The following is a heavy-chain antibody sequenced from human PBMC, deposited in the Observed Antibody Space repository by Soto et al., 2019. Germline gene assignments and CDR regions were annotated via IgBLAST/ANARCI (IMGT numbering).Heavy chain of an antibody. Sequence: SETLSLTCAVYGGSFSGYYWSWIRQPPGKGLEWIGEINHSGSANYNPSLKSRVTISVDTSKNQFSLKLSSVTAADTAVYYCARAKRITTLDYYYGMDVWGQGTTVTVSS. D-gene: IGHD3-10*01. J-gene: IGHJ6*02. CDR1: GGSFSGYY. CDR3: ARAKRITTLDYYYGMDV. V-gene: IGHV4-34*01. CDR2: INHSGSA.